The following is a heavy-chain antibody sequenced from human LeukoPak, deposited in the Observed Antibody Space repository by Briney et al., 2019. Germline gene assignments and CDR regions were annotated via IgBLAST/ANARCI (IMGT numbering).Heavy chain of an antibody. V-gene: IGHV1-18*01. CDR1: GYTFTSYG. CDR2: ISAYNGNT. J-gene: IGHJ4*02. D-gene: IGHD6-13*01. Sequence: ASVKVSCKASGYTFTSYGISWVRQAPGQGLEWMGWISAYNGNTNYAQKLQGRVTMTTDTSTSTAYMELRSLRPDDTAVYYCAREGSSSWYLLPADYWGQGTLVTVSS. CDR3: AREGSSSWYLLPADY.